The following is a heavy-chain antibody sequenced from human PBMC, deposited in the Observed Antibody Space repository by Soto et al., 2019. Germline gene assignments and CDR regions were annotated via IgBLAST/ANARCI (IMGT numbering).Heavy chain of an antibody. CDR1: GGSFSGYS. D-gene: IGHD1-26*01. V-gene: IGHV4-34*01. CDR3: ARGLFSENYYSGGWYYFDY. CDR2: INHSGST. J-gene: IGHJ4*02. Sequence: QVQLQQWGAGLLKPSETLSLTCAVYGGSFSGYSWTWIRQSPGKGLEWIGQINHSGSTTYNPSLKSRVTISLGTSTNQFSLELSSVTAADTAVYYCARGLFSENYYSGGWYYFDYWGQGTLVTVSS.